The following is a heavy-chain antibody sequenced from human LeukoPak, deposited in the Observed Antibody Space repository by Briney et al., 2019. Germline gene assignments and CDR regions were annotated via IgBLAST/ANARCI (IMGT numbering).Heavy chain of an antibody. J-gene: IGHJ4*03. V-gene: IGHV4-39*07. CDR2: INHRGDT. Sequence: SETLSLTCTVSGGSISTITYYWGWIRQLPGKGLEWIAEINHRGDTNYNPSVKSRVTISVDTSKNQFSLKVTSLTAADTAVYYCARGPTISETGYFDYWGQGTLVTVSS. CDR1: GGSISTITYY. D-gene: IGHD1-1*01. CDR3: ARGPTISETGYFDY.